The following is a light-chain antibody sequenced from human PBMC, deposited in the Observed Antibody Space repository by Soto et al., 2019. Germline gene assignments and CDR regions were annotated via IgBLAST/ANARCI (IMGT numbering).Light chain of an antibody. Sequence: DIQMTQSPSTLSVSVGDRVTITCRASQSISSWLAWYQQKPGKAPTLLIYDASSLESGVPARFSGSGSGTEFTLTLSSLQPDDFATYYCQQYNSDWTFGQGTKVESK. CDR3: QQYNSDWT. CDR2: DAS. V-gene: IGKV1-5*01. CDR1: QSISSW. J-gene: IGKJ1*01.